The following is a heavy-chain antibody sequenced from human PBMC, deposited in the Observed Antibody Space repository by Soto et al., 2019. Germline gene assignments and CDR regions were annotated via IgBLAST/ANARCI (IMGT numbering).Heavy chain of an antibody. CDR1: GYTFTGYY. V-gene: IGHV1-2*04. CDR3: ARNKDFLSGYPDDAFDI. D-gene: IGHD3-3*01. J-gene: IGHJ3*02. CDR2: INPNSGGT. Sequence: ASVNVSCKASGYTFTGYYMHWVRQAPGQGLEWMGWINPNSGGTNYAQKFQGWVTMTRDTSISTAYMELSRLRSDDTAVYYCARNKDFLSGYPDDAFDIWGQGTMVTVSS.